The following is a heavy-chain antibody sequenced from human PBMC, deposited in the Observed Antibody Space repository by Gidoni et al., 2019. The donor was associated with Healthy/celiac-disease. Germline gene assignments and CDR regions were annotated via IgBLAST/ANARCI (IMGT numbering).Heavy chain of an antibody. V-gene: IGHV3-11*06. CDR1: GFTFSYYD. Sequence: QVQLVAPGGGLVKPGGSLRLSGAAAGFTFSYYDMSWIRQAPGKGLEWVSYISSMSSYTNDADSVKGRFTISRDNAKNSLYLQMNSLRAEETAVYYCARDRYCSSTSCYRGLSYGMDVWGQGTTVTVSS. D-gene: IGHD2-2*01. CDR3: ARDRYCSSTSCYRGLSYGMDV. J-gene: IGHJ6*02. CDR2: ISSMSSYT.